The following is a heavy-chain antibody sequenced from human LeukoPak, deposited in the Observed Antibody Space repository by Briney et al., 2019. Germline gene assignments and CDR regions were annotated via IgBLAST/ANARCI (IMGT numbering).Heavy chain of an antibody. CDR1: GGSISSSNFY. Sequence: SETLSLTCTVAGGSISSSNFYWGWIRQPPGKGLEWIGSIYYSGSTYYNPSLKSRVSISVDTSKNQFSLKLSSVTAADTAVYYCARDARVQKWFGELLKTTTYYFDYWGQGTLVTVSS. D-gene: IGHD3-10*01. CDR3: ARDARVQKWFGELLKTTTYYFDY. V-gene: IGHV4-39*07. J-gene: IGHJ4*02. CDR2: IYYSGST.